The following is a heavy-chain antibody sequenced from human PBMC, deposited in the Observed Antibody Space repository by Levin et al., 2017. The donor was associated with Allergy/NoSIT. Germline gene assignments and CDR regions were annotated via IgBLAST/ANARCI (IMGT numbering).Heavy chain of an antibody. CDR1: GFTFSSYS. CDR3: ARGVANSYESSGYLIR. V-gene: IGHV3-21*01. Sequence: GGSLRLSCAASGFTFSSYSMNWVRQAPGKGLEWVSYISTSTSYIYYADSVKGRFTISRDNAKNSLYLQMNSLRAKDTAVYYCARGVANSYESSGYLIRWGQGTLVTVSS. D-gene: IGHD3-22*01. J-gene: IGHJ4*02. CDR2: ISTSTSYI.